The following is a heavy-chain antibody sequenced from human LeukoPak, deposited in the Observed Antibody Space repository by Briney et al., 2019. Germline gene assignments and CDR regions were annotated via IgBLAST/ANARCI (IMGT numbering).Heavy chain of an antibody. Sequence: GESLKISCKGSGYNFTNYWVGWVRQMPGKGLEWMGIIDPGDSDTRYSPSFVSQITISADKSISTAYLQWNSLEASDSAMYYCARRDCGGGCSYRGQYYFDYWGQGTLVTVSS. CDR2: IDPGDSDT. J-gene: IGHJ4*02. V-gene: IGHV5-51*01. CDR3: ARRDCGGGCSYRGQYYFDY. CDR1: GYNFTNYW. D-gene: IGHD2-21*02.